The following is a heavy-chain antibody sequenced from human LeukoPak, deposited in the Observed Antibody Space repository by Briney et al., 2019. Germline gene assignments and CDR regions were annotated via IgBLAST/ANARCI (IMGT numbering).Heavy chain of an antibody. Sequence: ASVKVSRKASGYTFTSYGISWVRQAPGQGLEWMGWISAYNGNTNYAQKLQGRVTMTTDTSTSTAYMELRSLRSDDTAVYYCARDRYYYDSSGYYYDAFDIWGQGTMVTVSS. CDR2: ISAYNGNT. V-gene: IGHV1-18*01. CDR1: GYTFTSYG. D-gene: IGHD3-22*01. CDR3: ARDRYYYDSSGYYYDAFDI. J-gene: IGHJ3*02.